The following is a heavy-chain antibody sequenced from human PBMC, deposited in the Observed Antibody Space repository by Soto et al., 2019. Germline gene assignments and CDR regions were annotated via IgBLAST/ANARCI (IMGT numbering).Heavy chain of an antibody. Sequence: LSLTCAVYGGSFSGYYWSWIRQPPGKGLEWIGEINHSGSTNYNPSLKSRVTISVDTSKNQFSLKLSSVTAADTAVYYCARGDYSKREDYWGQGTLVTVSS. CDR3: ARGDYSKREDY. CDR1: GGSFSGYY. V-gene: IGHV4-34*01. J-gene: IGHJ4*02. D-gene: IGHD4-4*01. CDR2: INHSGST.